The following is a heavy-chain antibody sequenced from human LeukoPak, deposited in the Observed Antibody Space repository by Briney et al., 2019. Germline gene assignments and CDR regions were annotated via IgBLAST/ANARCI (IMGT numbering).Heavy chain of an antibody. D-gene: IGHD3-10*01. CDR1: GGSISSSSYY. J-gene: IGHJ4*02. CDR3: ARGSGSGSYANCFDY. V-gene: IGHV4-39*07. Sequence: SETLSLTCTVSGGSISSSSYYWGWIRQPPGKGLEWIGSIYYSGSTYYNPSLKSRVTISVDTSKNQFSLKLSSVTAADTAVYYCARGSGSGSYANCFDYWGQGTLVTVSS. CDR2: IYYSGST.